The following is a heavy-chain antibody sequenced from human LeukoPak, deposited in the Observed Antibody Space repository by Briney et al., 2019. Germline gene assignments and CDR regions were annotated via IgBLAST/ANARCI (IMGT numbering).Heavy chain of an antibody. D-gene: IGHD4-17*01. CDR1: GFTFSSYA. CDR3: TKPGYADDQGGYLDY. V-gene: IGHV3-23*01. CDR2: ISGSGASA. J-gene: IGHJ4*02. Sequence: AGGSLRLSCAASGFTFSSYAMSWVRQAPGKGLEWVSAISGSGASANYADSVKGRFTISRDNSKNTVYLQMNSLRAEDTAVYYCTKPGYADDQGGYLDYWAQGTLVTVSS.